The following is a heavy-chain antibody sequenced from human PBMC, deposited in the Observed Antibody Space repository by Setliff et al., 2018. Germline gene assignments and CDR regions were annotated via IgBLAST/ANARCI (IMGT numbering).Heavy chain of an antibody. CDR1: GFSFSSYS. D-gene: IGHD3-3*01. J-gene: IGHJ4*02. V-gene: IGHV3-48*01. CDR2: ISGSSSPI. Sequence: GGSVRLSCAASGFSFSSYSMNWVRQAPGKGLEWVSYISGSSSPIYYADSVKGRFTISRDNAKNSLYLQMNSLRAEDTAVYYCAKVGIFGGGYFDFWGQGTLVTVSS. CDR3: AKVGIFGGGYFDF.